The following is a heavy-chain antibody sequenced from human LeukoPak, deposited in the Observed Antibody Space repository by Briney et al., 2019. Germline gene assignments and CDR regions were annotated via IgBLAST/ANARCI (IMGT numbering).Heavy chain of an antibody. V-gene: IGHV1-69*13. CDR2: IIPIFGTA. CDR3: AGGYSYGWYYYYMDV. CDR1: GGTFSSYA. J-gene: IGHJ6*03. Sequence: VASVKVSCKASGGTFSSYAISWVRQAPGQGLGWMGGIIPIFGTANYAQKFQGRVTITADESTSTAYMELSSLRSEDTAVYYCAGGYSYGWYYYYMDVWGKGTTVTISS. D-gene: IGHD5-18*01.